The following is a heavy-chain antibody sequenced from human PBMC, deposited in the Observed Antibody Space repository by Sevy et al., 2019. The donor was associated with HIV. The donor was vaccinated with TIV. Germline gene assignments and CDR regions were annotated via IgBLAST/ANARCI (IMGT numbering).Heavy chain of an antibody. V-gene: IGHV3-23*01. Sequence: GGSLRLSCAASGFTFIDYALNWVRQAPGKGLEWVSSISGSGVTTYFADSVKGRFTISRDNSKNTLFLQMDSLRGEDTAVYFCVKGDDFWSARHQGYFDFRGQGTLVTVSS. CDR3: VKGDDFWSARHQGYFDF. D-gene: IGHD3-3*01. J-gene: IGHJ4*02. CDR1: GFTFIDYA. CDR2: ISGSGVTT.